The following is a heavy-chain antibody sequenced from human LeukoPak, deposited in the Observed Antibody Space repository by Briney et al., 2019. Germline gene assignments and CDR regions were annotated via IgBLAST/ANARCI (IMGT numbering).Heavy chain of an antibody. Sequence: GRSLRLSCAASGFTFSSYAMHWVRQAPGKGLEWVAVISYDGSNKYYADSVKGRFTISRDNSKNTLYLQMNSPRAEDTAVYYCARDSSAYCGGDCYFDYWGQGTLVTVSS. CDR3: ARDSSAYCGGDCYFDY. CDR2: ISYDGSNK. V-gene: IGHV3-30*01. D-gene: IGHD2-21*02. CDR1: GFTFSSYA. J-gene: IGHJ4*03.